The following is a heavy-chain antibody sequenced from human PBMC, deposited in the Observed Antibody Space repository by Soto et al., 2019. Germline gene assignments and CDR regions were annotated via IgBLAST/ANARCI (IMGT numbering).Heavy chain of an antibody. CDR3: ARGYSGWFDP. D-gene: IGHD2-15*01. J-gene: IGHJ5*02. V-gene: IGHV4-59*01. CDR1: GGSISSYY. Sequence: QVQLQESGPGLVKPSETLSLTCTVSGGSISSYYWSWIRQPPGKGLEWIGYIYYSGSTNYNPSLKSRVTLSVDTSKNQFSLKLSSVTAADTAVYYCARGYSGWFDPWGQGTLVTVSS. CDR2: IYYSGST.